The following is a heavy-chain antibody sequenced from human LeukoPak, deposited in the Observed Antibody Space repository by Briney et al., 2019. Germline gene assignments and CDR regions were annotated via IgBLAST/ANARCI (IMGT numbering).Heavy chain of an antibody. CDR2: IYHSGST. CDR1: GGSISSGDYY. Sequence: SQTLSLTCTVSGGSISSGDYYWSWIRQPPGKGLEWIGSIYHSGSTYYNPSLKSRVTISVDTSKNQFSLKLSSVTAADTAVYYCTLYYYGSGSYEEDYWGQGTLVTVSS. D-gene: IGHD3-10*01. V-gene: IGHV4-30-4*08. CDR3: TLYYYGSGSYEEDY. J-gene: IGHJ4*02.